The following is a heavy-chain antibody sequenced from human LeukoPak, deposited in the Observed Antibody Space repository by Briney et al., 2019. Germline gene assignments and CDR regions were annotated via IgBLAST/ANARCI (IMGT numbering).Heavy chain of an antibody. CDR1: GGSISSYY. J-gene: IGHJ6*02. CDR3: ARRSPLWPGVIAADFYGMDV. V-gene: IGHV4-59*08. Sequence: SETLSLTCTVSGGSISSYYWSWIRQPPGKGLEWIGYIYYSGSTNYNPSLKSRVTISVDTSKNQFSLKLSSVTAADTAVYYCARRSPLWPGVIAADFYGMDVWGQGTTVTVSS. D-gene: IGHD6-13*01. CDR2: IYYSGST.